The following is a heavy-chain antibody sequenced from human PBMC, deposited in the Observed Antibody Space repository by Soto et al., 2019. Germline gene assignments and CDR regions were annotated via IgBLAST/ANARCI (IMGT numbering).Heavy chain of an antibody. CDR1: GGTFSSYA. Sequence: SVKVSCKASGGTFSSYAISWVRQAPGQGLEWMGGIIPIFGTANYAQKFQGRVTITADESTSTAYMELSSLRSEDTAVYYCARLLGSGSPKRMDVWGQGTTVTVSS. CDR3: ARLLGSGSPKRMDV. V-gene: IGHV1-69*13. D-gene: IGHD3-10*01. CDR2: IIPIFGTA. J-gene: IGHJ6*02.